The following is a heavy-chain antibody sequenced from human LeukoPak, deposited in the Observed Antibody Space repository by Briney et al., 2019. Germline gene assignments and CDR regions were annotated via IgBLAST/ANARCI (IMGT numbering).Heavy chain of an antibody. V-gene: IGHV3-48*04. J-gene: IGHJ4*02. D-gene: IGHD2-15*01. CDR1: GFTFSAYT. CDR2: TSPSSSTI. Sequence: PGGYLRLSCVASGFTFSAYTMNWVRQAPGKGLEWISYTSPSSSTIYYAASVQGRFTISRDDAKNSLFLQLSSLRADDTAVYYCARGDCSGGACYSDYWGQGTLVTVSS. CDR3: ARGDCSGGACYSDY.